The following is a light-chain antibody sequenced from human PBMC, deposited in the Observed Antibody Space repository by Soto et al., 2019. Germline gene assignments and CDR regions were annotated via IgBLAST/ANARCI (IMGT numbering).Light chain of an antibody. V-gene: IGKV4-1*01. J-gene: IGKJ4*01. Sequence: DIVMTQSPDSLAVPLGARATINCRSSQSVLYRSNKKNYLAWYQQKRGQPPRLLFYWASTRESGVPERFSGSGSATHFTLTINNVQAEDVAVYYCQQYYTTLALSFGGGTRVEIK. CDR2: WAS. CDR3: QQYYTTLALS. CDR1: QSVLYRSNKKNY.